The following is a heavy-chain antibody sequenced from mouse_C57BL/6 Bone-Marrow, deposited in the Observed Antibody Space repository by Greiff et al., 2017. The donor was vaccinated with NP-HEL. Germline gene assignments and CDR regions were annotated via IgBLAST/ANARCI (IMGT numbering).Heavy chain of an antibody. D-gene: IGHD1-1*02. CDR3: AREDPSVGFAY. J-gene: IGHJ3*01. V-gene: IGHV5-4*01. Sequence: EVMLVESGGGLVKPGGSLKLSCAASGFTFSSYAMSWVRQTPEKRLEWVATISDGGSYTYYPDNVKGRFTISRDNAKNNLYLQMSHLKSEDTARYYCAREDPSVGFAYWGQGTLVTVSA. CDR1: GFTFSSYA. CDR2: ISDGGSYT.